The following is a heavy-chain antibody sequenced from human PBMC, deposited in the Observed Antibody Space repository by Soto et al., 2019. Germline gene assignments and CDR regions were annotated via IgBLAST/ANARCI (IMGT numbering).Heavy chain of an antibody. CDR2: IDPSDSYT. CDR1: GYSFTSYW. D-gene: IGHD4-17*01. CDR3: ARADFYTDYGGNSGWNPKRRKYYYGMDV. J-gene: IGHJ6*02. V-gene: IGHV5-10-1*01. Sequence: PGESLKISCKGSGYSFTSYWISWVRQMPGKGLEWMGRIDPSDSYTNYSPSFQGHVTISADKSISTAYLQWSSLKASDTAMYYCARADFYTDYGGNSGWNPKRRKYYYGMDVWGQGTTVTVSS.